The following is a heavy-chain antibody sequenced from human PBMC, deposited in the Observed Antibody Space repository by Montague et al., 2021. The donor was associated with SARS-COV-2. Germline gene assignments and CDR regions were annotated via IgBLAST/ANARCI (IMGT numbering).Heavy chain of an antibody. J-gene: IGHJ6*02. Sequence: SETLSLTCTVSGGSIGTYYWNWIRQSPGKGLEWLGYIYYTGSTKYSPSLKSRVTISMDTSRDRLSLRLKSVTAADTAVYYCARDNYGDWGYYGLDVWGQGTTVIVSS. CDR1: GGSIGTYY. CDR3: ARDNYGDWGYYGLDV. CDR2: IYYTGST. V-gene: IGHV4-59*01. D-gene: IGHD4-17*01.